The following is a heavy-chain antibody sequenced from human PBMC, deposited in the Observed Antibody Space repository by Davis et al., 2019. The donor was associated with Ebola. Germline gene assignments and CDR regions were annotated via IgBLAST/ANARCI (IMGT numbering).Heavy chain of an antibody. D-gene: IGHD4/OR15-4a*01. CDR1: GDSVSSNNAA. CDR2: TYYRSKWYK. J-gene: IGHJ4*02. Sequence: SQTLSLTCAISGDSVSSNNAAWNWIRQSPSRGLEWLGRTYYRSKWYKDYAVAVKSRIAINADSSKNQFSLQLNSVTPEDTAVYYCARGGLSLIDSWGQGTLVTVSS. V-gene: IGHV6-1*01. CDR3: ARGGLSLIDS.